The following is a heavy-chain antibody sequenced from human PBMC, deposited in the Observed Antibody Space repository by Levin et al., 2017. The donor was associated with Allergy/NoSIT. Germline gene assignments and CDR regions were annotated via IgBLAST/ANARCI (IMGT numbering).Heavy chain of an antibody. D-gene: IGHD3-16*02. CDR2: ISYSGSA. Sequence: PSETLSLTCTVSGGSVSSSDYYWGWIRQPPGMGLEWIGAISYSGSAYYNPSLNSRVSISVDTSKNQFSQRLSFVTAADTAVYYCTRGGVYVWGSYRYQGDYWGQGTLVTVSS. V-gene: IGHV4-39*01. CDR1: GGSVSSSDYY. CDR3: TRGGVYVWGSYRYQGDY. J-gene: IGHJ4*02.